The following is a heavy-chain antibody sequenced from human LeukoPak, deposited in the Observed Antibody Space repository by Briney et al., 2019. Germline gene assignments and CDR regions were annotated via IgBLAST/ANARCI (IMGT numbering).Heavy chain of an antibody. CDR1: GFTFSSYS. Sequence: GGSLRLSCAASGFTFSSYSMNWVRQAPGKGLEWVSYISSSSSTIYYADSVKGRFTISRDNAKNSLYLQMNSLRAEDTAVYYCARDSSPMYYYDSSGYPNWFDPWGQGTLVTVSS. D-gene: IGHD3-22*01. CDR3: ARDSSPMYYYDSSGYPNWFDP. J-gene: IGHJ5*02. V-gene: IGHV3-48*01. CDR2: ISSSSSTI.